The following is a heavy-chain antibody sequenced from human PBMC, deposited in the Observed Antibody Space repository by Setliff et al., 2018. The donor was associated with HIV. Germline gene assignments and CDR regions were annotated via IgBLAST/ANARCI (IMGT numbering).Heavy chain of an antibody. CDR1: GYTFTSYG. Sequence: ASVKVSCKASGYTFTSYGISWVRQAPGQGLEWMGWISAYNGNTNYAQKLQGRVTMTTDTSTSTAYMELRSLRSDDTAVYYCARKHNYTSSTYVFDYWGQGTLVTVSS. CDR2: ISAYNGNT. J-gene: IGHJ4*02. V-gene: IGHV1-18*01. CDR3: ARKHNYTSSTYVFDY. D-gene: IGHD6-13*01.